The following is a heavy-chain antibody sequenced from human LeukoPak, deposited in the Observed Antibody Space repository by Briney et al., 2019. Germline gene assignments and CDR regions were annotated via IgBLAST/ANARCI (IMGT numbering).Heavy chain of an antibody. CDR2: IYSGGMT. CDR1: GLNVTYNY. J-gene: IGHJ6*03. CDR3: YARPVLPAAFLPSGNYMDV. D-gene: IGHD2-2*01. Sequence: GGSLRLSCAASGLNVTYNYMSWVRQAPGKGLEWLSVIYSGGMTYYADSVKGRFIISSDNSKNTLYLQMNRLRAEDTAVYYCYARPVLPAAFLPSGNYMDVWGKGTTVTVSS. V-gene: IGHV3-53*01.